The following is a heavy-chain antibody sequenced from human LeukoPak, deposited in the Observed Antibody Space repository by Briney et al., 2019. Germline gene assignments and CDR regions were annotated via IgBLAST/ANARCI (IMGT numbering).Heavy chain of an antibody. CDR1: GYTFTSYG. CDR2: ISAYNGNT. V-gene: IGHV1-18*01. D-gene: IGHD2-15*01. CDR3: SRDEALLPKTERNCYYYYGMDV. Sequence: ASVKVSCKASGYTFTSYGISGVRQAAEQGLEWMGWISAYNGNTNYAQKLQGRVTMTTYTSTSTAYMELRSLRSDDTAVYYCSRDEALLPKTERNCYYYYGMDVWGQGTTVTVSS. J-gene: IGHJ6*02.